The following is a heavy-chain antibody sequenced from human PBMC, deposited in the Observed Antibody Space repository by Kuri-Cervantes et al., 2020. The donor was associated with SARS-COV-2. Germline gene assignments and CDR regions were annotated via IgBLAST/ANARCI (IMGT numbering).Heavy chain of an antibody. V-gene: IGHV3-9*01. Sequence: GGSLRLSCAASGFTFDDYGMHWVRQAPGKGLEWVSGISWNSGSIGYADSVKGRFTISRDNAKNSLYLQMNSLRAEDTAVYYCAREQITMIVVVTRALDYWGQGTLVTVSS. J-gene: IGHJ4*02. CDR3: AREQITMIVVVTRALDY. CDR2: ISWNSGSI. CDR1: GFTFDDYG. D-gene: IGHD3-22*01.